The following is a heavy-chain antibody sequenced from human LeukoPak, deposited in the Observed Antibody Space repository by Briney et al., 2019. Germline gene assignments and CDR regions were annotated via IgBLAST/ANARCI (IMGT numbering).Heavy chain of an antibody. V-gene: IGHV4-38-2*02. Sequence: SETLSLTCTVSGYSISSGYYWGWIRQPPGKGLEWIGSIYRSGSTYYNSSLKSRVTISVDASKNQFSLKLRFLTAADAAVYYCARDLYSSSWKGALDYWGQGTLVTVSS. CDR3: ARDLYSSSWKGALDY. CDR2: IYRSGST. J-gene: IGHJ4*02. CDR1: GYSISSGYY. D-gene: IGHD6-13*01.